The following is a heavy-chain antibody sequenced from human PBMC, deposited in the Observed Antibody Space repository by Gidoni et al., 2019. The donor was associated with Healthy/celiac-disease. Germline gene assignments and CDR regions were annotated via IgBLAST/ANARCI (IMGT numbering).Heavy chain of an antibody. CDR1: GLSCEDYA. Sequence: EVQLVESGGGWVQTGRSLRLSWAASGLSCEDYALHGVRQAPGKGLALVSCFRWLRGRIGYAASVKGRFTISRDNAKNSLFLQMHSLRAEDTALYSCAKDISGGVAAAESRFDYWGQGTLVTVSS. V-gene: IGHV3-9*01. CDR3: AKDISGGVAAAESRFDY. CDR2: FRWLRGRI. D-gene: IGHD6-13*01. J-gene: IGHJ4*02.